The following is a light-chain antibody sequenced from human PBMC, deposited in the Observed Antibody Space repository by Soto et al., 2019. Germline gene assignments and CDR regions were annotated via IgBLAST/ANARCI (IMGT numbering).Light chain of an antibody. CDR2: STN. Sequence: QAVVTQEPSLTVSPGGTVTLTCASSTGAVTSGYYPNWFQQKPGQAPRPLIYSTNYKHSWTPARFSGTLLGDKAALTLSGVQPEDEAEYYCLLYYGGTQPWVFGGGTKVTVL. J-gene: IGLJ3*02. CDR1: TGAVTSGYY. CDR3: LLYYGGTQPWV. V-gene: IGLV7-43*01.